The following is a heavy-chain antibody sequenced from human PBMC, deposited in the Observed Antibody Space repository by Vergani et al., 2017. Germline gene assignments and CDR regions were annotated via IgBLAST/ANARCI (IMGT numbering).Heavy chain of an antibody. V-gene: IGHV1-2*02. CDR2: INPNSGGT. CDR3: ARVGTSANRDYFDY. J-gene: IGHJ4*02. Sequence: QAHLVQSGAEVRKPGASVKVSCKASGYTFTDYFMHWVRQAPGQGLEWMGWINPNSGGTNYAQKFQGRVTMTRDTSISTAYMELSNLRSDDTAVYYCARVGTSANRDYFDYWGQGTLVTVSS. D-gene: IGHD2-2*01. CDR1: GYTFTDYF.